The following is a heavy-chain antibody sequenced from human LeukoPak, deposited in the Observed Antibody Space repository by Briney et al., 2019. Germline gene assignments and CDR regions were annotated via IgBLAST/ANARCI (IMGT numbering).Heavy chain of an antibody. CDR2: MNPNSGNT. Sequence: ASVKVSCKASGYTFTSYDINWVRQATGQGLEWMGWMNPNSGNTGYAQKFQGRVTITRNTSISTAYMELSSLRSEDTAVYYCARGGSMTGAFDIWGQGTMVTVSS. D-gene: IGHD2/OR15-2a*01. CDR3: ARGGSMTGAFDI. V-gene: IGHV1-8*03. CDR1: GYTFTSYD. J-gene: IGHJ3*02.